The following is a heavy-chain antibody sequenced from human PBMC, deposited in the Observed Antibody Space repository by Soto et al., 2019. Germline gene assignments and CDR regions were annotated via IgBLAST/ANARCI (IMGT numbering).Heavy chain of an antibody. Sequence: GGSLRLSCAASGFTFDDYAMHWVRQAPGKGLEWVSGISWNSGSIGYADSVKGRFTISRDNAKNSLYLQMNSLRAEDTAVYYCAKDSYYDILTGYYDYWGQGTLVTVSS. CDR1: GFTFDDYA. D-gene: IGHD3-9*01. CDR3: AKDSYYDILTGYYDY. J-gene: IGHJ4*02. V-gene: IGHV3-9*01. CDR2: ISWNSGSI.